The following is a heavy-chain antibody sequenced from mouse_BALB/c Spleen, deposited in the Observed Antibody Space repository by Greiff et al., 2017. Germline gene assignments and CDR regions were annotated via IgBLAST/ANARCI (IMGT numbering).Heavy chain of an antibody. Sequence: QVHVKQSGPELVKPGASVKMSCKASGYTFTDYVISWVKQRTGQGLEWIGEIYPGSGSTYYNEKFKGKATLTADKSSNTAYMQLSSLTSEDSAVYFCARSMGARATYWFAYWGQGTLVTVSA. D-gene: IGHD3-1*01. J-gene: IGHJ3*01. V-gene: IGHV1-77*01. CDR1: GYTFTDYV. CDR3: ARSMGARATYWFAY. CDR2: IYPGSGST.